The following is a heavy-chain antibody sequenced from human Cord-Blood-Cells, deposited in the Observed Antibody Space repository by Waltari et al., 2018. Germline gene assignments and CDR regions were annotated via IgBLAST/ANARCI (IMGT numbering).Heavy chain of an antibody. CDR3: VHYDFTRGDYFDY. V-gene: IGHV4-39*01. Sequence: QLQLQESGPGLVKPSETLSLTCTVSGGSISSSSYYWGWIRQPPGKVLEWIGSIYYSGSTYYNPSLKSRVTISVDTSKNQFSLKLSSVTAADTAVYYCVHYDFTRGDYFDYWGQGTLVTVSS. CDR1: GGSISSSSYY. J-gene: IGHJ4*02. CDR2: IYYSGST. D-gene: IGHD3-22*01.